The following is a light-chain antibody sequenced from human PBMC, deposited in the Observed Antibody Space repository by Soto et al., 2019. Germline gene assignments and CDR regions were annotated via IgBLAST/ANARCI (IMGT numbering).Light chain of an antibody. CDR1: SSDVGGYNY. CDR3: SSYSSSSTPVV. V-gene: IGLV2-14*01. Sequence: HSALTQPASVSGSPGQSITISCTGTSSDVGGYNYVAWYQQHPGKAPKLMIYDVRTRPSGVSNRFSGSKSGNTASLTISGLQAEDEADYYCSSYSSSSTPVVLGRGTKLTVL. CDR2: DVR. J-gene: IGLJ2*01.